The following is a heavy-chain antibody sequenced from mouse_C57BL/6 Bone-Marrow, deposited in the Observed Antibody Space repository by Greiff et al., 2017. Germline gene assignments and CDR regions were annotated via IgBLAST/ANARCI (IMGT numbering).Heavy chain of an antibody. J-gene: IGHJ4*01. Sequence: QVQLKQPGAELVRPGSSVKLSCKASGYTFTSYWMDWVKQRPGQGLEWIGNIYPSDSETHYNQKFKDKATLTVDKSSSTAYMQLSSLTSEDSAVYYGARWGWDEDYAMDYWGQGTSVTVSS. D-gene: IGHD4-1*01. CDR2: IYPSDSET. CDR1: GYTFTSYW. V-gene: IGHV1-61*01. CDR3: ARWGWDEDYAMDY.